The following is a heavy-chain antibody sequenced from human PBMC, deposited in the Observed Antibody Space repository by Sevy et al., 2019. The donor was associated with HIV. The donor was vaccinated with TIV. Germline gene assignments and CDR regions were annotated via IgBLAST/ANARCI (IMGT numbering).Heavy chain of an antibody. CDR2: ISSRDYFI. V-gene: IGHV3-11*01. CDR3: ARVRYTYGNFFFDY. Sequence: GGSLRLSCTASGFTFSDYYMSWIRQAPGKGLEWISYISSRDYFIYYADSVKGRFTISRDNAKNSMFLQMSSLRAEDTALYYCARVRYTYGNFFFDYWGQGTLVTVSS. CDR1: GFTFSDYY. D-gene: IGHD5-18*01. J-gene: IGHJ4*02.